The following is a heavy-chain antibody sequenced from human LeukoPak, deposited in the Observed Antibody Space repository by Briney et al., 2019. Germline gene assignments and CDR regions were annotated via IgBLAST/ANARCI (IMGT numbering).Heavy chain of an antibody. D-gene: IGHD3-3*01. J-gene: IGHJ4*02. CDR3: ATSDSGSIFGVVISF. CDR1: GYSISSGYY. V-gene: IGHV4-38-2*01. CDR2: ISDRGSA. Sequence: SETLSLTCAVSGYSISSGYYWGWIRQPPGKGLEWIGSISDRGSADYNPSLKSRVTMSLDTSKNQLSLKLTSVTAADTAVYYCATSDSGSIFGVVISFWGQGTLVTVSS.